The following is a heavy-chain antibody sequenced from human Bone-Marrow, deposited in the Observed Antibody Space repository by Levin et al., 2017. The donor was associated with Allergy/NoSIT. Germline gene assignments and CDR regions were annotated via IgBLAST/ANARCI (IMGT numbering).Heavy chain of an antibody. Sequence: QTGGSLRLSCSASGFSFIDFAMHWIRQAPGKGLEYVAAISSSGGRTYYADSLKGRFTISRDNSKNTLYLQMSSLRPEDAAVYYCVKDVGRSERSYYYYYMDVWGEGTTVTVS. CDR1: GFSFIDFA. CDR3: VKDVGRSERSYYYYYMDV. J-gene: IGHJ6*03. CDR2: ISSSGGRT. V-gene: IGHV3-64D*06. D-gene: IGHD1-26*01.